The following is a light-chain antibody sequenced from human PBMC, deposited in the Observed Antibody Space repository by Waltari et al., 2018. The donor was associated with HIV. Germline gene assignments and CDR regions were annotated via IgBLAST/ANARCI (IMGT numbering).Light chain of an antibody. J-gene: IGKJ2*01. CDR1: QGIRNS. CDR3: QQYYSVPYT. CDR2: AAS. Sequence: DIQMTQSPSSLSASVGDRVTITCRASQGIRNSLAWYRQKPGKAPELLVYAASRLESGVPSRFRGSGSGTDYSLTITSLQPEDFAAFYCQQYYSVPYTFGQGTKLEIK. V-gene: IGKV1-NL1*01.